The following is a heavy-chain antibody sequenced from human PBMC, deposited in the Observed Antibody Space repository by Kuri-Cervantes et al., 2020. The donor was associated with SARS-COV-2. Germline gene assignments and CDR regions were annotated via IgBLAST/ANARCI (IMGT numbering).Heavy chain of an antibody. CDR3: ATSYCGGDCYLYYSYGMDV. V-gene: IGHV4-34*01. Sequence: ESLKISCAVYGWSFSGYHWNWIRQPPGKGLEWIWEINHSGSTNYNPSLKRRVTISVDTSKNQFALKLSSVTAADTAVYYCATSYCGGDCYLYYSYGMDVWGQGTTVTVSS. D-gene: IGHD2-21*02. J-gene: IGHJ6*02. CDR1: GWSFSGYH. CDR2: INHSGST.